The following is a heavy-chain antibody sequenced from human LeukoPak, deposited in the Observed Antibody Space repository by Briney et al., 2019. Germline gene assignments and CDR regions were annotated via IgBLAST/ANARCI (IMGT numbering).Heavy chain of an antibody. D-gene: IGHD3-10*01. J-gene: IGHJ4*02. V-gene: IGHV3-23*01. CDR2: ISGSGNLT. CDR1: GFTLSSYA. Sequence: GGSLRLSCAASGFTLSSYAMSRVRQAPGKGLEWVSTISGSGNLTYFADSVKGRFTISRDNSKNTLYLQMNSLRAEDTALYYCSKDAASGTYGTFDYWGQGTLVIVSS. CDR3: SKDAASGTYGTFDY.